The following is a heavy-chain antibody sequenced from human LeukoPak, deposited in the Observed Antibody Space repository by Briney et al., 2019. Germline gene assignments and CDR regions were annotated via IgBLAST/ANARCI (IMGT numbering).Heavy chain of an antibody. D-gene: IGHD1-26*01. V-gene: IGHV3-23*01. CDR3: AKFSVGSYGYLDY. CDR2: ISGSGGST. J-gene: IGHJ4*02. Sequence: GGSLRLSCAASGFTFSSYAMSWVRQAPGKGLEWVSAISGSGGSTYYADSVKGRFTISRDNSKNTLYLQMNSLRAEDTAVYCCAKFSVGSYGYLDYWGQGTLVTVSS. CDR1: GFTFSSYA.